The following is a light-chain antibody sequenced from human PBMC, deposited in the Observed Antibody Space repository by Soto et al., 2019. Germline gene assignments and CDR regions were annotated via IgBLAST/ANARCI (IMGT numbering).Light chain of an antibody. V-gene: IGKV1-5*03. CDR2: RAS. CDR3: QHYDSYSGT. J-gene: IGKJ3*01. Sequence: DIQMTQSPSTLSASVGDRVTITCRASQSINSWLAWYQQKPGKAPRLLIYRASSLEGGVPSRFSGSGSGAECTLTISSLQPDDFATYCSQHYDSYSGTFGPGTKVDVK. CDR1: QSINSW.